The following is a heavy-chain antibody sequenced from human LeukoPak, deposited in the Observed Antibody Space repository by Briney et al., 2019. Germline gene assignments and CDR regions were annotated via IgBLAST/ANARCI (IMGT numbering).Heavy chain of an antibody. D-gene: IGHD1-7*01. CDR1: GGSISSGDFY. CDR3: TRGEAGTGSTVWFDP. CDR2: IYHTGST. Sequence: SETLSLTCTVSGGSISSGDFYLNWIRQPPGKGLEWIGYIYHTGSTYYNPSLKSRVTISVDRSKNQFSLNLGSVTAADTAVYYCTRGEAGTGSTVWFDPWGQGTLVTVSS. J-gene: IGHJ5*02. V-gene: IGHV4-30-2*01.